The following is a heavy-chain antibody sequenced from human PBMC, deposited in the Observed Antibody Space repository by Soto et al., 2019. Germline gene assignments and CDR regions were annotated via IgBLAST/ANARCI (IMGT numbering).Heavy chain of an antibody. CDR1: GFSLTTDRVG. V-gene: IGHV2-5*02. CDR2: IYWDDSK. CDR3: AHAYGGRSLY. Sequence: QITLNESGPTLVKPTHTLTLTCTFSGFSLTTDRVGVGWIRQPPGEALEWLAVIYWDDSKTYRPSLESRLTITKDTSKNQVALTMTNMDSLDTATYYCAHAYGGRSLYWGQGTLVTVSS. D-gene: IGHD1-26*01. J-gene: IGHJ4*02.